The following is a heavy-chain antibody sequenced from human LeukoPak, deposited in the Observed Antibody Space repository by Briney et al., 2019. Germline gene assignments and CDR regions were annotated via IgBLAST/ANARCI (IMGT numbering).Heavy chain of an antibody. J-gene: IGHJ4*02. V-gene: IGHV4-59*12. CDR1: GGSIRGFY. CDR2: IYYSGST. Sequence: SETLSLTCTVSGGSIRGFYWNWIRQPPGKGLEWIGYIYYSGSTYYNPSLKSRVTISVDTSKNQFSLKLSSVTAADTAVYYCARDGMAAIDYWGQGTLVTVSS. CDR3: ARDGMAAIDY. D-gene: IGHD6-13*01.